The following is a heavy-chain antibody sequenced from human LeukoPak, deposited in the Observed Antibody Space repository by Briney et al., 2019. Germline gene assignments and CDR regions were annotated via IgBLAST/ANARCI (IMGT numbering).Heavy chain of an antibody. J-gene: IGHJ4*02. CDR2: ISSSSSYI. CDR1: GFTFSSYS. CDR3: ARVQTYYDILTGYKRDYYFDY. V-gene: IGHV3-21*01. D-gene: IGHD3-9*01. Sequence: GGSLRLSCAASGFTFSSYSMNWVRQAPGKGLEWVPSISSSSSYIYYADSVKSRFTISRDNAKNSLYLQMNSLRAEDTAVYYCARVQTYYDILTGYKRDYYFDYWGQGTLVTVSS.